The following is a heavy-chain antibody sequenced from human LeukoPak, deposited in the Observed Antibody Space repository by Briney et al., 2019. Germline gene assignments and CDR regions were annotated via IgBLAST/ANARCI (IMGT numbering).Heavy chain of an antibody. V-gene: IGHV1-46*01. CDR1: GYTFTSYY. Sequence: GASVKVSCKASGYTFTSYYMHWVRQAPGQGLEGMGLINPSGGSTIYAQKFQGRVTMTRDTSTSTVYMELSSLRSEDTAVYYCARELRAVAGTGFDPWGQGTLVTVSS. J-gene: IGHJ5*02. CDR3: ARELRAVAGTGFDP. CDR2: INPSGGST. D-gene: IGHD6-19*01.